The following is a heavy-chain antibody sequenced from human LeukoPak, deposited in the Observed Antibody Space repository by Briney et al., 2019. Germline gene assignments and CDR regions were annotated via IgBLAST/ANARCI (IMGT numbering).Heavy chain of an antibody. CDR1: GYTFTGYY. Sequence: ASVKVSCKASGYTFTGYYMHWVRQAPGQGLEWMGWINPNSGGTNYVQKFQGRVTMTRDTSISTAYMELSRLRSDDTAVYYCARVDSSSWYYFDYWGQGTLVTVSS. D-gene: IGHD6-13*01. V-gene: IGHV1-2*02. CDR3: ARVDSSSWYYFDY. J-gene: IGHJ4*02. CDR2: INPNSGGT.